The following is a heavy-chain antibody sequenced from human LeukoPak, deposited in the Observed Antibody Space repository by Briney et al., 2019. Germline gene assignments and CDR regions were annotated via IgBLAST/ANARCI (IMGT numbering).Heavy chain of an antibody. CDR1: GFTFSSYS. CDR2: ISNSGSTI. D-gene: IGHD1-1*01. J-gene: IGHJ6*03. CDR3: AREGIGRYYYYYYMDV. Sequence: GGSLRLSCAASGFTFSSYSMNWVRQAPGKGLEWVSYISNSGSTIYYADSVKGRFTISRDNAKNSLYLQMNSLRAEDTAVYYCAREGIGRYYYYYYMDVWGKGTTVTISS. V-gene: IGHV3-48*04.